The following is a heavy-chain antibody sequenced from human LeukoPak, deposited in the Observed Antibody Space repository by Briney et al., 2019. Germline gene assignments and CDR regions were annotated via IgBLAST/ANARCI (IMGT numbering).Heavy chain of an antibody. V-gene: IGHV3-9*01. Sequence: PGGSLRLSCAASGFTCDDYAMHWVRQAPGKGLEWVSGISWSSGSIGYADSVKGRFTISRDNAKNSLYLQMNSLRAEDTALYYCAKDISAALYCSSTSCYRRKAFDYWGQGTLVTVSS. CDR1: GFTCDDYA. J-gene: IGHJ4*02. CDR3: AKDISAALYCSSTSCYRRKAFDY. D-gene: IGHD2-2*01. CDR2: ISWSSGSI.